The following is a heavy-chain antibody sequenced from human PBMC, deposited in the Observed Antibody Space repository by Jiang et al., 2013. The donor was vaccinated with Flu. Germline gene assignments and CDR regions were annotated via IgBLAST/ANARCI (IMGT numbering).Heavy chain of an antibody. Sequence: LVESGGGLVQPGRSLRLSCAASGFPFDDYAMHWVRQAPGKGLEWVSGITWNGDNIDYADSVKGRFTVSRDNAKNSLYLQMNSLRVEDTALYYCAKVEWFGDSYYFDYWGQGTLVTVSS. J-gene: IGHJ4*02. CDR2: ITWNGDNI. CDR1: GFPFDDYA. D-gene: IGHD3-10*01. V-gene: IGHV3-9*01. CDR3: AKVEWFGDSYYFDY.